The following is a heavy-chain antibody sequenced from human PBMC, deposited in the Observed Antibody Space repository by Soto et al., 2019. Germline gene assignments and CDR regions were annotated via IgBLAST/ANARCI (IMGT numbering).Heavy chain of an antibody. CDR3: ARISSSSDYYYFYGMDV. CDR1: GFSLSTSGMC. J-gene: IGHJ6*02. CDR2: IDWDDDK. V-gene: IGHV2-70*01. Sequence: SGPTLVNPTQTLTLTCTFSGFSLSTSGMCVSWIRQPPGKALEWLALIDWDDDKYYSTSLKTRLTISKDTSKNQVVLTMTNMDPVDTATYYCARISSSSDYYYFYGMDVWVQGTTVTVSS. D-gene: IGHD6-6*01.